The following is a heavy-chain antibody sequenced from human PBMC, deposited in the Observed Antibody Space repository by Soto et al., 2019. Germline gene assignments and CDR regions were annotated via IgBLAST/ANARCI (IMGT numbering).Heavy chain of an antibody. Sequence: ASVKVSCKASGYTFTGYYMHWVRQAPGQELEWMGWINPNSGGTNYAQKFQGRVTMTRDTSISTAYMELSRLRSDDTAAYYCARGEGSSWSLFDYWGQGTLVTVSS. CDR3: ARGEGSSWSLFDY. V-gene: IGHV1-2*02. D-gene: IGHD6-13*01. J-gene: IGHJ4*02. CDR2: INPNSGGT. CDR1: GYTFTGYY.